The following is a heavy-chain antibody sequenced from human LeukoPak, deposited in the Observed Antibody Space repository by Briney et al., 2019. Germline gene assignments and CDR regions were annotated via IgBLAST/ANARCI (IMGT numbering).Heavy chain of an antibody. CDR2: IKQDASVK. Sequence: PAGSLRLSCAASGVTISSYWMPWVRQAPGKGLERVANIKQDASVKQYVDAVNGRFTISRDNADNSVYLQMNSLRIEDTAVYYCARDVVGALDYWGQGTLVTVSS. CDR1: GVTISSYW. V-gene: IGHV3-7*01. D-gene: IGHD2-15*01. CDR3: ARDVVGALDY. J-gene: IGHJ4*02.